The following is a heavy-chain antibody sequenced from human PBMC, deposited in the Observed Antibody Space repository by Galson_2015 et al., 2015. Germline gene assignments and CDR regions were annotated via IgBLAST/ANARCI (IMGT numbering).Heavy chain of an antibody. Sequence: SLRLSCAASGFTFSSYSMNWVRQAPGTGLEWVSSISSSSSYIYYADSVKGRFTISRDNAKNSLYLQMNSLRAEDTAVYYCARDPVGVPAAISWFDPWGQGTLVTVSS. CDR1: GFTFSSYS. CDR3: ARDPVGVPAAISWFDP. CDR2: ISSSSSYI. D-gene: IGHD2-2*02. J-gene: IGHJ5*02. V-gene: IGHV3-21*01.